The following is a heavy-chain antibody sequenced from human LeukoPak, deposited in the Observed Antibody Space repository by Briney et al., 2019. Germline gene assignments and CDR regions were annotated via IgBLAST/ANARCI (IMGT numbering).Heavy chain of an antibody. CDR2: MSPNSGNA. CDR1: GYTFTSYY. Sequence: ASVKVSCKASGYTFTSYYMHWVRQAPGQGLEWLGWMSPNSGNAGYAQKFQGRVTLTRDTSISTAYMELSSLRSEDTAVFYCARKNSDYDGNFDYWGQGTLVTVSS. V-gene: IGHV1-8*02. CDR3: ARKNSDYDGNFDY. J-gene: IGHJ4*02. D-gene: IGHD5-12*01.